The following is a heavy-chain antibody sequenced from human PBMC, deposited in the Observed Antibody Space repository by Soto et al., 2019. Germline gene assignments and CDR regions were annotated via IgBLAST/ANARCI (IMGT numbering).Heavy chain of an antibody. CDR3: AKDFLTRQKLVEPVDY. CDR1: GFTFSSYC. CDR2: ISYDGSNK. D-gene: IGHD6-13*01. Sequence: PGGSLRLSCAACGFTFSSYCIHWVRQAPCKGLEWVAVISYDGSNKYYADSVKGRFTISRDNSKNTLYLQMNSLRAEDTAVYYCAKDFLTRQKLVEPVDYWGQGTLVAVSP. V-gene: IGHV3-30*18. J-gene: IGHJ4*02.